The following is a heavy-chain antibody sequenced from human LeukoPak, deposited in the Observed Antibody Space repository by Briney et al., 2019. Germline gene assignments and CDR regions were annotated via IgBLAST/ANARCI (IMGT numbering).Heavy chain of an antibody. CDR3: ARGSVDMLGYWFDP. D-gene: IGHD3-10*02. CDR1: GGSISSYY. J-gene: IGHJ5*02. V-gene: IGHV4-59*12. Sequence: SETLSLTCTVSGGSISSYYWSWIRQPPGKGLEWIGYIYYSGSTNYNPSLKSRVTMSVDTSKNQFSLKLSSVTAADTAVYYCARGSVDMLGYWFDPWGQGTLVTVSS. CDR2: IYYSGST.